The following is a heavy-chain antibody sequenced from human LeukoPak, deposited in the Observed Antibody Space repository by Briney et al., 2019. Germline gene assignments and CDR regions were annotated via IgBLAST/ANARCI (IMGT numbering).Heavy chain of an antibody. CDR2: IIGSGGST. V-gene: IGHV3-23*01. CDR1: GFTFSSYA. CDR3: AKNYGSWSCLFSDAFDI. Sequence: GGSLRLSCAAFGFTFSSYAMSCVRQAPGKGLEWVSAIIGSGGSTYYADSVKGRFTISRDNSKNTLYMQMSSVRAEETAVYYCAKNYGSWSCLFSDAFDIWGQGTIVTVSS. J-gene: IGHJ3*02. D-gene: IGHD3-10*01.